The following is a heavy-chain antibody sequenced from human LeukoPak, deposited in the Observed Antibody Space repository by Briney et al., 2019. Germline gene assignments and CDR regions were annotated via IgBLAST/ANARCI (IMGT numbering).Heavy chain of an antibody. V-gene: IGHV4-34*01. CDR2: INHSGAT. CDR3: ARGVEGVVVPAATYFDY. Sequence: PSETLSLTCTVYGGSLSGYYWSWIRQPPGKGLEWIGEINHSGATSYNPSLKSRVTISVDTSRNQFSLKLTSVTAADTAVYYCARGVEGVVVPAATYFDYWGQGTLVTVSS. D-gene: IGHD2-2*01. J-gene: IGHJ4*02. CDR1: GGSLSGYY.